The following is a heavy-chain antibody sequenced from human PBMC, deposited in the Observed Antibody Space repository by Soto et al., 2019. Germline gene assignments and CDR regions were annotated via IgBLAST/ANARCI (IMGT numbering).Heavy chain of an antibody. J-gene: IGHJ3*02. CDR2: IYTSGTT. CDR1: GDSINNYS. V-gene: IGHV4-4*07. D-gene: IGHD3-10*01. CDR3: AGYNYGSYAFDI. Sequence: SETLSLTCTFSGDSINNYSWSWIRQPAGKGLEWIGRIYTSGTTNYNPSLKSRITMSVDTSKNQFSLKLSSVTAADTAVYYCAGYNYGSYAFDIWGQGTMVTVSS.